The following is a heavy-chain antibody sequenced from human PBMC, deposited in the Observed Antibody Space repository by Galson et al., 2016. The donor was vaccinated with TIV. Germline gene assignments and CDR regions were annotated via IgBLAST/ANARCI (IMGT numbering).Heavy chain of an antibody. D-gene: IGHD1-26*01. CDR1: GFTFSNFW. CDR3: ATESQWDQEPVRYFDL. V-gene: IGHV3-15*01. J-gene: IGHJ2*01. Sequence: SGAEVKKPGESLKISCKVSGFTFSNFWMSWVRQSPGEGLEWIGRIQSKTSGGPSDYAEPVKGRFTISRDDSKNVLYLLMNSLTAEDTAVYYRATESQWDQEPVRYFDLWGRGTLVTVSS. CDR2: IQSKTSGGPS.